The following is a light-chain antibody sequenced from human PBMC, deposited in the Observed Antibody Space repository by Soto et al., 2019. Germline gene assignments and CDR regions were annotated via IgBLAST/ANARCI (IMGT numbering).Light chain of an antibody. Sequence: QAVVTQEPSLPVSPGVRVTLTCGSSTGPVTGGHYPYWIQQKPGQAPRTLIYDTSNKHSWTPARFSGSLLGGKAALTLSGAQPEDEAEYYCLLTYSGASYVFGTGTKVTVL. J-gene: IGLJ1*01. CDR2: DTS. V-gene: IGLV7-46*01. CDR3: LLTYSGASYV. CDR1: TGPVTGGHY.